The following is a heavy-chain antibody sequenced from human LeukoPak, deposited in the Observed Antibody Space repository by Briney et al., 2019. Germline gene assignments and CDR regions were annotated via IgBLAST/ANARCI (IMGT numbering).Heavy chain of an antibody. J-gene: IGHJ4*02. D-gene: IGHD6-19*01. Sequence: PGGSLRLSCAASGFSFSDNYMSWIRQTPGKGLEWVSYISNSGSYTNYPDSVKGRFTISRDNAKNSLYLQMNSLRDEDTAVYYCARARGAGPGGHFDYWGQGTLVTVSS. CDR1: GFSFSDNY. V-gene: IGHV3-11*05. CDR3: ARARGAGPGGHFDY. CDR2: ISNSGSYT.